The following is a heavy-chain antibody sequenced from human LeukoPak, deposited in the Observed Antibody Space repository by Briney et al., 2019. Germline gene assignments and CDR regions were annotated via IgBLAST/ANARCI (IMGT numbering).Heavy chain of an antibody. J-gene: IGHJ4*01. CDR3: ARHRDYYDT. Sequence: SETLSPTRTLSGASINNNFWTWIRQHPGKGLAWFGYIYSSGSANYNPSLKSRVIISGDTSKNQISLNLTSVTAADTAVYFCARHRDYYDTWGHGTLVTVSS. D-gene: IGHD3-22*01. CDR1: GASINNNF. V-gene: IGHV4-59*08. CDR2: IYSSGSA.